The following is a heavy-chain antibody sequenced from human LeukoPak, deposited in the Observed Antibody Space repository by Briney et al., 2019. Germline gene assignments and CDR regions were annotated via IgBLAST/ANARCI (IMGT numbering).Heavy chain of an antibody. CDR3: AQFAKGG. J-gene: IGHJ4*02. D-gene: IGHD2-21*01. V-gene: IGHV3-72*01. Sequence: GGSLRLSCAASGFTFSSYAMSWVRQAPGKGLEWVGRIKHKAHSYTTEYAASVKGRFTISRDDSKSSLYLQMNSLKIEDTAVYYCAQFAKGGWGQGTLVTVSS. CDR1: GFTFSSYA. CDR2: IKHKAHSYTT.